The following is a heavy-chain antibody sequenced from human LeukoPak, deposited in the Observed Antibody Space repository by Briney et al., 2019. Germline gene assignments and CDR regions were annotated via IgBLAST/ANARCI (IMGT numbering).Heavy chain of an antibody. Sequence: PSETLSLTCAVSGGSISSGGYSWSWIRQPPGKGLEWIGYIYHSGSTYYNPSLKSRVTISVDRSKNQFSLKLSSVTAADTAVYYCARACSGGSCYPGVYSDYWGQGTLVTVSS. J-gene: IGHJ4*02. CDR2: IYHSGST. CDR3: ARACSGGSCYPGVYSDY. D-gene: IGHD2-15*01. V-gene: IGHV4-30-2*01. CDR1: GGSISSGGYS.